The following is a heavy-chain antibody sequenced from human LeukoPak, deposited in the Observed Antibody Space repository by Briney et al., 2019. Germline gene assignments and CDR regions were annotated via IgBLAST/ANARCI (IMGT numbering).Heavy chain of an antibody. CDR2: INWNGGSI. J-gene: IGHJ4*02. D-gene: IGHD3-22*01. Sequence: GGSLRLSCAASGFTFDDYGMTWVRQAPGKGLEWVSDINWNGGSIGYADSVKGRFTVSRDNAKNSLYLQTNSLRAEDTALYYCAREKYDSSGYYTDNYYFDYWGQGTPVTVSS. CDR3: AREKYDSSGYYTDNYYFDY. V-gene: IGHV3-20*04. CDR1: GFTFDDYG.